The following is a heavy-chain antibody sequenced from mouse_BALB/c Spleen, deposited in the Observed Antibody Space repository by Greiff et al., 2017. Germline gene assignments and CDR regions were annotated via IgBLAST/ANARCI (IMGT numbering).Heavy chain of an antibody. CDR3: TSGYDDEGFDY. D-gene: IGHD2-2*01. CDR2: IYPSDSYT. CDR1: GYTFTSYW. Sequence: QVQLQQPGAELVRPGASVKLSCKASGYTFTSYWINWVKQRPGQGLEWIGNIYPSDSYTNYNQKFKDKATLTVDKSSSTAYMQLSSPTSEDSAVYYCTSGYDDEGFDYWGQGTTLTVS. J-gene: IGHJ2*01. V-gene: IGHV1-69*02.